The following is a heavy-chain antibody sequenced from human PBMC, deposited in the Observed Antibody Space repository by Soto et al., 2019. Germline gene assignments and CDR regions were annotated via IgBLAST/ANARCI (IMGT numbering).Heavy chain of an antibody. J-gene: IGHJ5*02. D-gene: IGHD3-22*01. CDR1: GGTFSSYA. Sequence: QVQLVQSGAEVKKPGSSVKVSCKASGGTFSSYAISWVRQAPGQGLEWMGGIIPIFGTANYAQKFQGRVTITADEXXGXAXXERSSLRSEDTAVYYCARPTRYYYDSSGQSAWFEPWGQGTLVTVSS. V-gene: IGHV1-69*12. CDR3: ARPTRYYYDSSGQSAWFEP. CDR2: IIPIFGTA.